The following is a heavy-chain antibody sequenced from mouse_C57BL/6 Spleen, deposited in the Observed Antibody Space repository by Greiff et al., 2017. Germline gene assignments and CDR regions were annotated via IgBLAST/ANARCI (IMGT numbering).Heavy chain of an antibody. CDR2: ISSGGDYI. CDR3: TRDGYDEYYAMDY. J-gene: IGHJ4*01. CDR1: GFTFSSYA. V-gene: IGHV5-9-1*02. Sequence: EVHLVESGEGLVKPGGSLKLSCAASGFTFSSYAMSWVRQTPEKRLEWVAYISSGGDYIYYADTVKGRFTISRDNARNTLYLQMSSLKSEDTAMYYCTRDGYDEYYAMDYWGQGTSVTVSS. D-gene: IGHD2-2*01.